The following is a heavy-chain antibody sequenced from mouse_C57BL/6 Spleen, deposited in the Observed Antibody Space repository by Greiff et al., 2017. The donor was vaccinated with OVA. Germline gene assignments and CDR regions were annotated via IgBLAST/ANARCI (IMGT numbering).Heavy chain of an antibody. CDR3: ARNYDYYGSSYRGYFDV. J-gene: IGHJ1*03. CDR1: GFSLTSYG. CDR2: IWSGGST. V-gene: IGHV2-2*01. Sequence: VKLMESGPGLVQPSQSLSITCTVSGFSLTSYGVHWVRQSPGKGLEWLGVIWSGGSTDYNAAFISRLSISKDNSKSQVFFKMNSLQADDTAIYYCARNYDYYGSSYRGYFDVWGTGTTVTVSS. D-gene: IGHD1-1*01.